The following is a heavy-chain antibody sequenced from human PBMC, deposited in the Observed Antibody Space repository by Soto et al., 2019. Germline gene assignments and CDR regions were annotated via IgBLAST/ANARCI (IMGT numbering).Heavy chain of an antibody. CDR2: IKQDGSEK. CDR1: GFTFSSYW. D-gene: IGHD4-17*01. CDR3: ARVSGTVTTNYYYYGMDV. V-gene: IGHV3-7*03. Sequence: PSETLRLSCAASGFTFSSYWMSWVRQAPGKGLEWVANIKQDGSEKYYVDSVKGRFTISRDNAKNSLYLQMNSLRAEDTAVYYCARVSGTVTTNYYYYGMDVWGQGTTVTVSS. J-gene: IGHJ6*02.